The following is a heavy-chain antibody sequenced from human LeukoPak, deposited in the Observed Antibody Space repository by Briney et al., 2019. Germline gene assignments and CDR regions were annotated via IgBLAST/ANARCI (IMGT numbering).Heavy chain of an antibody. CDR3: ARGPRAAADDY. CDR1: GYTFTSYG. Sequence: ASVEVSCKTSGYTFTSYGITWVRQAPGQGLEWMGWNSGYNGNTNYAQNLQDRVTITRDTSASTAYMGLTNLTSEDTAVYYCARGPRAAADDYWGQGSLVTVSS. J-gene: IGHJ4*02. CDR2: NSGYNGNT. V-gene: IGHV1-18*01. D-gene: IGHD6-13*01.